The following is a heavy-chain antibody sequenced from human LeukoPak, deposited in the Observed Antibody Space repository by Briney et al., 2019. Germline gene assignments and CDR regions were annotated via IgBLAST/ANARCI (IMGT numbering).Heavy chain of an antibody. D-gene: IGHD3-10*01. Sequence: GGCLRLSCEASGFSFTTYTMNWVRQAPGKGLEWVSSMSTNGRYIYYADSVKGRFTISRDNAKNSLYLQMNSLRAEDTALYYCAREDSEAFDIWGQGTMATVSS. V-gene: IGHV3-21*01. J-gene: IGHJ3*02. CDR3: AREDSEAFDI. CDR1: GFSFTTYT. CDR2: MSTNGRYI.